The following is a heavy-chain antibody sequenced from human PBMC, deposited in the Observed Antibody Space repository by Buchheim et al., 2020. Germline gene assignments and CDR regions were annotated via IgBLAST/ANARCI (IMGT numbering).Heavy chain of an antibody. Sequence: QVQLVQSGAEVKKPGASVKVSCKASGYTFTGYYMHWVRQAPGQGLEWMGWINPNSGATNYAQKFQGRVTMTRDTSISTAYMELSRLRSDDTAVYYCARAFRESAHYYYGMDVWGQGTT. CDR2: INPNSGAT. V-gene: IGHV1-2*02. CDR1: GYTFTGYY. D-gene: IGHD2/OR15-2a*01. CDR3: ARAFRESAHYYYGMDV. J-gene: IGHJ6*02.